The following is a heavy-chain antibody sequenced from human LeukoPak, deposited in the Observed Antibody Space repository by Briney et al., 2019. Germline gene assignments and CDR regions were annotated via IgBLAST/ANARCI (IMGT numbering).Heavy chain of an antibody. V-gene: IGHV6-1*01. CDR1: GDSVSSNSAA. J-gene: IGHJ3*02. Sequence: SQTLSLTCAISGDSVSSNSAAWNWIRQSPSRGLEWLGRTYYRSKWYNDYAVSVKSRITINPDTSKNQFSLQLNSVTPEDTAVYYCARESKTARLRGRDAFDIWGQGTMVTVSS. CDR3: ARESKTARLRGRDAFDI. D-gene: IGHD6-6*01. CDR2: TYYRSKWYN.